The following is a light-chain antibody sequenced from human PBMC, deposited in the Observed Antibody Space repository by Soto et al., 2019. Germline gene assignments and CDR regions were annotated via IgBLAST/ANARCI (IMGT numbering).Light chain of an antibody. Sequence: EIVLTQSPATLSLSPGDRATLSCRASQSVSSYLAWYQQRPGQAPRLLIYGASNRATGIPARFSGSGSGTDFTLTIASLEPEDFAVYYCQQRSKWPRTFGQGTKLEIK. CDR2: GAS. J-gene: IGKJ2*01. CDR1: QSVSSY. CDR3: QQRSKWPRT. V-gene: IGKV3-11*01.